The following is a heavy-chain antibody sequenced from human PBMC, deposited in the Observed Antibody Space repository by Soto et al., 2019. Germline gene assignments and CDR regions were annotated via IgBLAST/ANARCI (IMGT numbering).Heavy chain of an antibody. V-gene: IGHV3-30*18. J-gene: IGHJ4*02. CDR3: AKDWSYCSGGSCSWGGSLDY. D-gene: IGHD2-15*01. Sequence: GGSLRLSCAASGFTFSSYGMHWVRQAPGKGLEWVAVISYDGSNKYYADSVKGRFTISRDNSKNTLYLQMNSLRAEDTAVYYCAKDWSYCSGGSCSWGGSLDYWGQGTLVTVSS. CDR1: GFTFSSYG. CDR2: ISYDGSNK.